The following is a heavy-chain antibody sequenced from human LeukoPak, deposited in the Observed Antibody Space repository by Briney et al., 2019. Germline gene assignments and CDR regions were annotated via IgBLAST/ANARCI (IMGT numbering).Heavy chain of an antibody. J-gene: IGHJ4*02. Sequence: GGSLRLSCATSGFTFSTYFMNWVRQAPGKGLEWVSSISGSSTYIYYADAVKGRFTISRDNAKNSLYLQMNSLRAEDTAVYYCTTYLKLGWGQGTLVTVSS. D-gene: IGHD1-14*01. CDR3: TTYLKLG. CDR2: ISGSSTYI. CDR1: GFTFSTYF. V-gene: IGHV3-21*01.